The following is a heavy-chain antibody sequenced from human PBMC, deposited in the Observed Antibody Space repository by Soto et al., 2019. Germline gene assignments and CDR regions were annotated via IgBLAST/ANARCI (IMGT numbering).Heavy chain of an antibody. CDR3: AGNYCSSTSCDQGEHYYDGMDV. V-gene: IGHV1-69*01. D-gene: IGHD2-2*01. Sequence: QVQLVQSGAEVKKPGSSVKVSCKASGGTFSSYAISWVRQAPGQGLEWLGGIIPIFGTANSAQKCQGRVTITADESTRTAYMELSSLRSEDTAVYYCAGNYCSSTSCDQGEHYYDGMDVWGQGTTVTVSS. CDR1: GGTFSSYA. J-gene: IGHJ6*02. CDR2: IIPIFGTA.